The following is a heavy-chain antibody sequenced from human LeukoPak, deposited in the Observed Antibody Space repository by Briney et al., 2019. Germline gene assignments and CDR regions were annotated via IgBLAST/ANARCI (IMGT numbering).Heavy chain of an antibody. J-gene: IGHJ6*02. Sequence: GGSLRLSCAASGFTFSSYSTNWVRQAPGKGLEWVSSISSSSSYIYYADSVKGRFTISRDNAKNSLYLQMNSLRAEDTAVYYCARADLSTANVDTAMALYYYYGMDVWGQGTTVTVSS. CDR2: ISSSSSYI. V-gene: IGHV3-21*01. CDR3: ARADLSTANVDTAMALYYYYGMDV. CDR1: GFTFSSYS. D-gene: IGHD5-18*01.